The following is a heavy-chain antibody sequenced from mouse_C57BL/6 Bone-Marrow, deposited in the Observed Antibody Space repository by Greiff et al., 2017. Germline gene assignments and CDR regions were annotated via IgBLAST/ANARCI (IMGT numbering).Heavy chain of an antibody. CDR3: DMGCYYDYDENY. CDR2: IDPANGNT. D-gene: IGHD2-4*01. V-gene: IGHV14-3*01. Sequence: VQLQQSVAELVRPGASVKLSCTASGFNFNNTYMHWVKQRPEQGLEWIGRIDPANGNTKYAPKFQGKATITEDTSSITAYLQLSSLTSEDTAIYYCDMGCYYDYDENYWGKGTTLTVSS. CDR1: GFNFNNTY. J-gene: IGHJ2*01.